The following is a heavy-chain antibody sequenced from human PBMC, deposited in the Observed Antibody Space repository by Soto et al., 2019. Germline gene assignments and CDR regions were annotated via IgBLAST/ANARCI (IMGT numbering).Heavy chain of an antibody. CDR1: GFTFNFYG. D-gene: IGHD1-26*01. Sequence: QVQLVESGGGVVQPGKSLTLSCAASGFTFNFYGMHWVRQAPGKGLEWVAVISYDGSNQYYGDSVKGRFTISRDKSKNTLYLQMNSLRGEDTAVYYCAKDHVVVGATVPDDWGQGTLVTVSS. CDR3: AKDHVVVGATVPDD. J-gene: IGHJ4*02. V-gene: IGHV3-30*18. CDR2: ISYDGSNQ.